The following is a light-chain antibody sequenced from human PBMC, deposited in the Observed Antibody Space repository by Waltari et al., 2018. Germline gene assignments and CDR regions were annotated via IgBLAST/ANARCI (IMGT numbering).Light chain of an antibody. CDR3: QHLTA. J-gene: IGKJ3*01. Sequence: AIQLTQSPSSLPASLGDRVTITCRASQGISSAVAWYQQKPGKVPNLLIYDASRLERGVPSRFSGSTSGTDFTLTISSLQPEDFATYYCQHLTAFGPGTKVDI. CDR2: DAS. CDR1: QGISSA. V-gene: IGKV1-13*02.